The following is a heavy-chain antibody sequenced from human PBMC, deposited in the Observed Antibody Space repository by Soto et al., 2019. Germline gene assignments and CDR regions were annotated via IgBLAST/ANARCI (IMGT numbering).Heavy chain of an antibody. J-gene: IGHJ5*02. CDR1: GFTFSSYG. D-gene: IGHD5-18*01. V-gene: IGHV3-30*18. CDR3: AKDPGYSYGYSAGDP. CDR2: ISYDGSNK. Sequence: LRLSCAASGFTFSSYGMHRVRQAPGKGLEWVAVISYDGSNKYYADPVKGRFTISRDNSKNTLYLQMNSLRAEDTAVYYCAKDPGYSYGYSAGDPWGQGTLVTVSS.